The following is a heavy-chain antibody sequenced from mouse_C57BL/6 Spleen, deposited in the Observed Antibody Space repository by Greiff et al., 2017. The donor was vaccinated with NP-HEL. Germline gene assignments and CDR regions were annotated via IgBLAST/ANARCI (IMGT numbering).Heavy chain of an antibody. CDR2: IDPSDSET. CDR3: ARGVGTGSFAY. D-gene: IGHD4-1*01. J-gene: IGHJ3*01. V-gene: IGHV1-52*01. Sequence: QVQLKQPGAELVRPGSSVKLSCKASGYTFTSYWMHWVKQRPIQGLEWIGNIDPSDSETHYNQKFKDKATLTVDKSSSTAYMQLSSLTSEDSAVYYCARGVGTGSFAYWGQGTLVTVSA. CDR1: GYTFTSYW.